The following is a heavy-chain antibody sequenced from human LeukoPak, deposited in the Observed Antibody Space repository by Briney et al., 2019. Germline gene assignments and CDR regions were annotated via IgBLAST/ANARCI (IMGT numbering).Heavy chain of an antibody. CDR2: INGNGDGT. CDR3: AKRDGYSFAA. V-gene: IGHV3-23*01. CDR1: GFGFSNYV. D-gene: IGHD5-12*01. J-gene: IGHJ5*02. Sequence: GGSLRLSCAASGFGFSNYVMSWVRQAPGKGLDWVASINGNGDGTSHADSVKGRFTISRDNSGNTLFLQMNSLRVEDTAVYYCAKRDGYSFAAWGLGTLVTVSS.